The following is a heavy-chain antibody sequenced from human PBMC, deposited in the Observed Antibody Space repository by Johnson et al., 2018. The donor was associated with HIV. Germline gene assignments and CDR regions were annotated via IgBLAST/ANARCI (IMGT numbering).Heavy chain of an antibody. Sequence: QVQLVESGGGVVQPGRSLRLSCAASGFTFSSYAMHWVRQAPGKGLEWVAVISYDGSNRYYADYVKGRFTISRDNSKNTLYLQMNSLSAEDTAVYYCARNLGESEEEEWASDYDGFGKEYPGQDSRAVVGTFDIWGQGTMVTVSS. CDR2: ISYDGSNR. CDR1: GFTFSSYA. J-gene: IGHJ3*02. D-gene: IGHD3-16*01. CDR3: ARNLGESEEEEWASDYDGFGKEYPGQDSRAVVGTFDI. V-gene: IGHV3-30*04.